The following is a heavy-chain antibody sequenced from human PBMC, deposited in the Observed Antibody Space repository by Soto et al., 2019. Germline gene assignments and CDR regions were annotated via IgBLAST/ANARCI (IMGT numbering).Heavy chain of an antibody. J-gene: IGHJ4*02. CDR1: GFPFSSYV. V-gene: IGHV3-23*01. CDR3: AKDSNKYSSSLRGRYFDY. Sequence: GGSLRLSCAASGFPFSSYVMSWVRQAPGKGLEWVSGISGGVSNTFYADYVKGRFTISRDNSKNTLLLQMNSLGAEDTAVYYCAKDSNKYSSSLRGRYFDYWGQGIAVTVSS. CDR2: ISGGVSNT. D-gene: IGHD4-4*01.